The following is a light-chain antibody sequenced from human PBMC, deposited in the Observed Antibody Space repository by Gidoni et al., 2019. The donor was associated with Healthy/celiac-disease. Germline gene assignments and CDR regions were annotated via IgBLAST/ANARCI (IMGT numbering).Light chain of an antibody. V-gene: IGLV6-57*03. CDR2: EDN. Sequence: RSSGSIASNYVQWYQQRPGSAPTTVIYEDNQRPSGVPDRFSGSIDSSSNSASLTISGLKTEDEADYYCQSYDSSNWVFGGGTKLTVL. J-gene: IGLJ3*02. CDR3: QSYDSSNWV. CDR1: SGSIASNY.